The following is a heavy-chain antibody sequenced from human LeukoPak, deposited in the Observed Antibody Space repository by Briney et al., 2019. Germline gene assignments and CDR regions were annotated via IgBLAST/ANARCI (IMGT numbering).Heavy chain of an antibody. J-gene: IGHJ5*02. V-gene: IGHV6-1*01. CDR2: TYYRSKWYN. D-gene: IGHD6-13*01. Sequence: SQTLSLTCALSGDSVSSNSATWNWIRQSPSRGLEWLGRTYYRSKWYNDYAVSVKSRITISPDTSKNHFSLQLNSVTPEDTAVYFCARAAAGVNWFDPWGQGTLVTVSS. CDR1: GDSVSSNSAT. CDR3: ARAAAGVNWFDP.